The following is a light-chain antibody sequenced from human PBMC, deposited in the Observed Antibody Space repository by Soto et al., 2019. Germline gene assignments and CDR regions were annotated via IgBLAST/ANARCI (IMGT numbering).Light chain of an antibody. CDR1: QSVGSD. V-gene: IGKV3-11*01. CDR2: DIF. J-gene: IGKJ1*01. CDR3: QQRSNWPPT. Sequence: EIVMTQSPATLSVSPGERATLSCRASQSVGSDLAWYQQKPGQAPRLVIYDIFTRATGIPARFSGSGSGTDFTLTITSLEPEDFAVYYCQQRSNWPPTFGQGTKVEIK.